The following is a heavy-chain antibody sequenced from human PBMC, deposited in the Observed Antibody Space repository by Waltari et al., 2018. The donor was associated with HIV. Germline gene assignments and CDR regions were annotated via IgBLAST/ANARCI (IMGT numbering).Heavy chain of an antibody. CDR3: AKDLAPYGSHGWSLDY. D-gene: IGHD6-19*01. Sequence: EVQLVASVGGWVQPGRSLRSSRAASGSTLVDYPSPWVRQAPGKGLEWVSGISWNSGGIGYADSVKGRFTISRDNAKNSLYLQMNSLRAEDTALYYCAKDLAPYGSHGWSLDYWGQGTLVTVSS. J-gene: IGHJ4*02. V-gene: IGHV3-9*01. CDR1: GSTLVDYP. CDR2: ISWNSGGI.